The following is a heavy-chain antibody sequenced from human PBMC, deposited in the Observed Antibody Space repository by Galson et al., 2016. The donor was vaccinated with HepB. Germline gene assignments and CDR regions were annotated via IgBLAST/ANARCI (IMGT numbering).Heavy chain of an antibody. D-gene: IGHD3-10*01. J-gene: IGHJ4*02. V-gene: IGHV3-9*01. Sequence: VRQAPGKGLEWVSGISWNSGNLGYADSVKGRFTISRDNAKNSLYLQMNSLRAEDTALYYCAKGSGSYGLGYFASWGQGTLVTVSS. CDR3: AKGSGSYGLGYFAS. CDR2: ISWNSGNL.